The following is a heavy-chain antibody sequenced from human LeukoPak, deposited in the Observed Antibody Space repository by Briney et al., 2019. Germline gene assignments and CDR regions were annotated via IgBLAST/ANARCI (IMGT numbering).Heavy chain of an antibody. CDR2: IYSGGST. CDR1: GXTVSSNY. V-gene: IGHV3-66*01. CDR3: ARDGGWYYFDY. Sequence: PGGSLRLSCAASGXTVSSNYMSWVRQAPGKGLEWVSVIYSGGSTFYADSVKGRFTISRDNSKNTLYLQMNSLRAEDTAVYYCARDGGWYYFDYWGQGILVTVSS. D-gene: IGHD6-19*01. J-gene: IGHJ4*02.